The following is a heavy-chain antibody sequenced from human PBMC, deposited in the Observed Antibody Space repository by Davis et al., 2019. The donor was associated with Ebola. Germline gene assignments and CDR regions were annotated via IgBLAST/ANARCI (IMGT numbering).Heavy chain of an antibody. D-gene: IGHD3-22*01. J-gene: IGHJ5*02. CDR3: ARVQTGYYFDSSESPSWFDP. CDR1: GGTFSSYA. Sequence: SVKVSCKASGGTFSSYAISWVRQAPGQGLEWMGGIIPILRSANYAQKFQDRLTITADASTRTAYMELSSLRSEDTAVYYCARVQTGYYFDSSESPSWFDPWGQGTLVTVSS. CDR2: IIPILRSA. V-gene: IGHV1-69*13.